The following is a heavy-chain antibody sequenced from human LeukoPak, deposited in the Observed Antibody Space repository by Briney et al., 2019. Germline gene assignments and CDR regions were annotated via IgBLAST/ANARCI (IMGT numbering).Heavy chain of an antibody. CDR1: GYAFTSYG. CDR3: ARRYDSSGYYYYYYGMDV. CDR2: ISAYNGNT. V-gene: IGHV1-18*01. Sequence: GASVKVSCKASGYAFTSYGISWVRQAPGQGLEWMGWISAYNGNTNYAQKLQGRVTMTADTSTSTAYMELRSLRSDDTAVYYCARRYDSSGYYYYYYGMDVWGQGTTVTVSS. J-gene: IGHJ6*02. D-gene: IGHD3-22*01.